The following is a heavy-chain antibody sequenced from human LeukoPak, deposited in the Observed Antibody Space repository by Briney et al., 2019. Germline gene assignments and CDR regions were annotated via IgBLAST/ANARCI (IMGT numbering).Heavy chain of an antibody. CDR2: INPNSGGT. Sequence: ASVKVSCKASGYTFTGYYMHWVRQAPGQGLEWMGWINPNSGGTNYAQKFQGRVTMTRDTSISTAYMELSRLRSDDTAVYYCARVLSDLWSGYPGYWGQGTLVTVSS. CDR3: ARVLSDLWSGYPGY. V-gene: IGHV1-2*02. J-gene: IGHJ4*02. CDR1: GYTFTGYY. D-gene: IGHD3-3*01.